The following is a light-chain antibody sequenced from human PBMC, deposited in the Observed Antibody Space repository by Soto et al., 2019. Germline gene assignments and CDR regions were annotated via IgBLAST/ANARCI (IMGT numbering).Light chain of an antibody. Sequence: EVVLTQSPATLSLSLGEVATLSCRASQSVDRDLAWYRQKPGQPPSLLIHGASTRATGVPARFSGSGSETEFALVITSLHSEDFAVYFCHQYNQWPRTFGQGTKVEIK. J-gene: IGKJ1*01. CDR1: QSVDRD. CDR3: HQYNQWPRT. V-gene: IGKV3-15*01. CDR2: GAS.